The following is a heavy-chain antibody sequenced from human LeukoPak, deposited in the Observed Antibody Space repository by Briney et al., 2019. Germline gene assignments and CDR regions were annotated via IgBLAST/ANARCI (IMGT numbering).Heavy chain of an antibody. CDR2: ISSSSSFI. CDR3: ARGIDYGANWDAFDI. CDR1: GFTFSDYS. V-gene: IGHV3-48*01. J-gene: IGHJ3*02. D-gene: IGHD4-23*01. Sequence: QSGGSLRPSCAASGFTFSDYSMNWVRQAPGKGLEWVSYISSSSSFIYYADSVKGRFTISRDNAKNSLYLQMNSLRAEDTAVYYCARGIDYGANWDAFDIWGQGTMVTVSS.